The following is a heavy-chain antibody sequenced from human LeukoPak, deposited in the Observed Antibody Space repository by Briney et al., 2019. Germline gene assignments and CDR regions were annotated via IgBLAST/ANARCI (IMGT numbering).Heavy chain of an antibody. CDR3: ARSNSGPDY. V-gene: IGHV3-7*01. CDR1: GFTFSSRW. D-gene: IGHD4-23*01. Sequence: GGSLRLSCSASGFTFSSRWMNWVRQVPGKGLEWVAIINTDGSEKNYVDSVKGRLTISRDNAKNSLYLQMNSLRAEDTAMYYCARSNSGPDYWGQGTLVTVSS. CDR2: INTDGSEK. J-gene: IGHJ4*02.